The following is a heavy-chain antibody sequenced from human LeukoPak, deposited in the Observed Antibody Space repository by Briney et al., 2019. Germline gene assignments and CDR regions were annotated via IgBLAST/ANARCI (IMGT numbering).Heavy chain of an antibody. V-gene: IGHV4-59*08. D-gene: IGHD3-10*01. Sequence: TETLSLTCTVSGGSISSYYWSWIRQPPGKGLEWIGYIYYSGSTNYNPSLKSRVTISVDTSKNQFSLKLSSVTAADTAVYYCARHGRWFGELTDYYYGMDVWGQGTTVTVSS. CDR1: GGSISSYY. CDR2: IYYSGST. CDR3: ARHGRWFGELTDYYYGMDV. J-gene: IGHJ6*02.